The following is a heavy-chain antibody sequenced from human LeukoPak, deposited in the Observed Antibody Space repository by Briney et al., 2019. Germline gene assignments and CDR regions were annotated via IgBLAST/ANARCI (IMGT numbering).Heavy chain of an antibody. V-gene: IGHV4-59*01. J-gene: IGHJ4*02. D-gene: IGHD5-12*01. CDR2: IYYSGST. CDR1: GGSFSGYY. Sequence: SETLSLTCAVYGGSFSGYYWSWIRQPPGKGLEWIGYIYYSGSTNYNPSLKSRVTISVDTSKNQFSLKLSSVTAADTAVYYCARRGYSGYDHFYYFDYWGQGTLVTVSS. CDR3: ARRGYSGYDHFYYFDY.